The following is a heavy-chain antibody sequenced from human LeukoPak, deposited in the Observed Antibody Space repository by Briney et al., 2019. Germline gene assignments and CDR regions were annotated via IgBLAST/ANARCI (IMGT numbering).Heavy chain of an antibody. V-gene: IGHV1-18*01. J-gene: IGHJ4*02. CDR1: GYTFTSYG. Sequence: ASVKVSCKASGYTFTSYGISWVRQAPGQGLEWMGWISAYNGNTNYAQKLQGRVTMTTDTSTSTAYMELRSLRSDDTAGYYCATLTGGYYGSGSYYKDWGQGTLVTVSS. D-gene: IGHD3-10*01. CDR3: ATLTGGYYGSGSYYKD. CDR2: ISAYNGNT.